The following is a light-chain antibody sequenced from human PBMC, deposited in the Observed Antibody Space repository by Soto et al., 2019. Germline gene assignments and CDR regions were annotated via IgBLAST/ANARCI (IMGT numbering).Light chain of an antibody. CDR1: SNDIGGYNY. Sequence: QSALTQPRSRSGSPGQSVTISCTGTSNDIGGYNYVSWYQQHPGKAPKLMIFDVTKRPSGIPDRFSGSKSGNTASLTISGLQGEDEADYYCCSYAGSYTYVIFGGGTKVTVL. J-gene: IGLJ2*01. CDR3: CSYAGSYTYVI. CDR2: DVT. V-gene: IGLV2-11*01.